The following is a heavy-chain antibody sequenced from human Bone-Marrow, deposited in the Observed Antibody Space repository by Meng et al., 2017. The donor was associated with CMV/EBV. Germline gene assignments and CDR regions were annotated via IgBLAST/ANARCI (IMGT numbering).Heavy chain of an antibody. CDR3: ARDAGSGGSGSYYGPNTGMDV. CDR1: GYTFTSYG. Sequence: ASVKVSCKASGYTFTSYGISWVRQAPGQGLEWMGWISAYNGNTNYAQKLQGRATMTTDTSTSTAYMELRSLRSDDTAVYYCARDAGSGGSGSYYGPNTGMDVWGQGTTVTVSS. CDR2: ISAYNGNT. D-gene: IGHD3-10*01. J-gene: IGHJ6*02. V-gene: IGHV1-18*01.